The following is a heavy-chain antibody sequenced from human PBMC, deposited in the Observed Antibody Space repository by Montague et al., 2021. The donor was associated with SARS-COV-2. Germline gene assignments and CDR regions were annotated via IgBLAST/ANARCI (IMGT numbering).Heavy chain of an antibody. CDR2: LYSDGST. CDR1: GFTVSTNY. J-gene: IGHJ4*02. CDR3: ARGPHYDYFDY. D-gene: IGHD3-16*01. Sequence: LSCAASGFTVSTNYMNWVRQAPGKGLEWVSVLYSDGSTNYAVSVKGRFTISRDNSKGTVFLEMNSLRAEDTAVYYCARGPHYDYFDYWGQGTLVSVSS. V-gene: IGHV3-53*01.